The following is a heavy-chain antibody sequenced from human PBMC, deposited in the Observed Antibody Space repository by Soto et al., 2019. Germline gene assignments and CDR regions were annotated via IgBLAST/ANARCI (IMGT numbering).Heavy chain of an antibody. Sequence: GGSLRLSCAASGFTFSSYGMHWARQGPGKGLEWVAVIWYDGSNKVYADSVKGRFTISKDNSKNTLYLQMNSLRAEDTAVNYCARDLSGDYGALDTWGQGTMVTVSS. CDR3: ARDLSGDYGALDT. V-gene: IGHV3-33*01. D-gene: IGHD4-17*01. CDR2: IWYDGSNK. J-gene: IGHJ3*02. CDR1: GFTFSSYG.